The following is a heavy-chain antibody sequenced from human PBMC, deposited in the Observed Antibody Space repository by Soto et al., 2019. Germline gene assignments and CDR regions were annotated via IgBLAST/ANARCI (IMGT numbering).Heavy chain of an antibody. V-gene: IGHV3-30-3*01. CDR2: ISYDGSNK. J-gene: IGHJ4*02. D-gene: IGHD6-13*01. Sequence: QVQLVESGGGVVQPGRSLRLSCAASGFTFSSYAMHWVRQAPGKGLEWVAVISYDGSNKYYADSVKGRFTISRDNSKNTLYLQMNSLRAEDTAVYYCARGDRAAGTVFWGQGTLVTVSS. CDR1: GFTFSSYA. CDR3: ARGDRAAGTVF.